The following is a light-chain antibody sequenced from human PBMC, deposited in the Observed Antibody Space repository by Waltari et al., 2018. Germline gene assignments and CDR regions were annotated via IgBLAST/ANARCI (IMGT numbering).Light chain of an antibody. V-gene: IGLV3-21*02. CDR1: NIGSKS. Sequence: SYVLTQPPSVSVAPGQTASITRGGDNIGSKSVHWYQQKAGQAPVLVVHDDSDRPSGIPERLSGSNSGNTATLTISRVEAGDEADFYCQVWDSGSGHPHVVFGGGTRLTVL. CDR2: DDS. CDR3: QVWDSGSGHPHVV. J-gene: IGLJ2*01.